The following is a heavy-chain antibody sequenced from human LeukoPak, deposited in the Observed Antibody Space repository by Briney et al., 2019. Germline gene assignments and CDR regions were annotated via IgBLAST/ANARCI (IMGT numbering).Heavy chain of an antibody. CDR3: GGFGYEAGVDL. CDR1: GFTFSIHW. J-gene: IGHJ4*02. Sequence: GGSLRLSCAASGFTFSIHWMTWVRQAPGKGLEWVVNIKPDGSETYYVDSVRGRFTISRDNTKNLLYLQMNSLRDEGAAVYYCGGFGYEAGVDLWGQGTLVTVS. D-gene: IGHD2-15*01. CDR2: IKPDGSET. V-gene: IGHV3-7*01.